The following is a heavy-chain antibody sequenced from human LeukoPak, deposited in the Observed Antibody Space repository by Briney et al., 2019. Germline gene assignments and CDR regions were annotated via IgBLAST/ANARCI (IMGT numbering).Heavy chain of an antibody. J-gene: IGHJ4*02. D-gene: IGHD3-9*01. CDR1: GFTFSDAW. V-gene: IGHV3-15*01. CDR3: ILTGCCALDN. CDR2: IKSNIDGGTT. Sequence: PGGSLRLSCVGSGFTFSDAWMAWVRQRPGKGLEWVGRIKSNIDGGTTEYAAPVNGRFTISRDDSKKTLFLHMHSLQTDDTFVYFCILTGCCALDNWGQGALVTVSS.